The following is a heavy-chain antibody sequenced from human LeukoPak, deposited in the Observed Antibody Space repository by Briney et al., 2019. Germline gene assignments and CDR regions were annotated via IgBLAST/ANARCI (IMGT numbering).Heavy chain of an antibody. V-gene: IGHV3-21*04. D-gene: IGHD3-9*01. CDR3: AKDQPPYYDILTGNLD. J-gene: IGHJ4*02. Sequence: NSGGSLRLSCAASGFTFSSYSMNWVRQAPGKGLEWVSSISSSSSYIYYADSVKGRFTISRDNSKNTLYLQMNSLRAEDTAVYYCAKDQPPYYDILTGNLDWGQGTLVTVSS. CDR2: ISSSSSYI. CDR1: GFTFSSYS.